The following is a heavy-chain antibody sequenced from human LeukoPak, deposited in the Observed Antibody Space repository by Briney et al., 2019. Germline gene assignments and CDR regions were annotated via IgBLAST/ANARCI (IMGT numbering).Heavy chain of an antibody. V-gene: IGHV3-21*01. Sequence: GGSLRLSCAASGVTFGSYSMNWVRQAPGKGLEWVSSISSSSSYIYYADSVKGRFTISRDNAKNSLYLQMNSLRAEDTAVYYCARAVGSGWNYYYYYMDVWGKGTTVTVSS. CDR1: GVTFGSYS. CDR2: ISSSSSYI. D-gene: IGHD6-19*01. J-gene: IGHJ6*03. CDR3: ARAVGSGWNYYYYYMDV.